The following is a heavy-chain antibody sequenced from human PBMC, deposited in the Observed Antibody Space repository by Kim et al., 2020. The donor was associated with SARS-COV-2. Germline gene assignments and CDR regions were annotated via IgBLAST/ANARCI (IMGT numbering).Heavy chain of an antibody. CDR3: ARETVV. CDR2: IYSGEST. J-gene: IGHJ3*01. D-gene: IGHD2-21*02. Sequence: GGSLRLSCAASGFTVSGSYMSWVRQAPGKGLEWVSVIYSGESTYYADSVKGRFTISRDNSKNTLYRQMNSLGAEDTAVYYCARETVVWGQGTMVTVSS. CDR1: GFTVSGSY. V-gene: IGHV3-66*01.